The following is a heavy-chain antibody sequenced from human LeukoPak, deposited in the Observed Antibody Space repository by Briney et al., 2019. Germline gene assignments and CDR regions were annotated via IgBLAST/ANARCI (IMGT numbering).Heavy chain of an antibody. Sequence: GGSLRLSCAASGFIFSNYAMGWGRQAPGKGLEWVSSITGSGGNTYYAGSVKGRFTFSRDNSKNTLHLQMNSLGAEDTAVYYCVRGLDYFDYWGQGTLVTVSS. CDR3: VRGLDYFDY. D-gene: IGHD6-6*01. CDR1: GFIFSNYA. CDR2: ITGSGGNT. V-gene: IGHV3-23*01. J-gene: IGHJ4*02.